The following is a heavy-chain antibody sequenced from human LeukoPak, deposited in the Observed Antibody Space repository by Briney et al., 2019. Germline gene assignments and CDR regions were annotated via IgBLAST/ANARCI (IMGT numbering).Heavy chain of an antibody. D-gene: IGHD6-13*01. CDR1: GFTFSSYA. CDR2: ISYDGSNK. Sequence: PGGSLRLSCAASGFTFSSYAMHWVRQAPGKGLEWVAVISYDGSNKYYADSVKGRFTISRDNSKNTLYLQMNSLRAEDTAVYYCATTGPASTSIAAAGTYRFQHWGQGTLVTVSS. V-gene: IGHV3-30-3*01. J-gene: IGHJ1*01. CDR3: ATTGPASTSIAAAGTYRFQH.